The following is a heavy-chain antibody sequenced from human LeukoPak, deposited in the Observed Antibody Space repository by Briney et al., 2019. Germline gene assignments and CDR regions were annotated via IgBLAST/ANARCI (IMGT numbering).Heavy chain of an antibody. J-gene: IGHJ4*02. CDR3: AKGGSLTTVTHFDY. V-gene: IGHV3-23*01. CDR1: GFTFSIYG. Sequence: GGSLRLSCAASGFTFSIYGMNWVRQAPGKGLEWASGIGDSGSSTYYADSVKGRFTISRDNSKNTLYLQMNSLRAEDTAVYYCAKGGSLTTVTHFDYWGQGSLVTVSS. CDR2: IGDSGSST. D-gene: IGHD4-17*01.